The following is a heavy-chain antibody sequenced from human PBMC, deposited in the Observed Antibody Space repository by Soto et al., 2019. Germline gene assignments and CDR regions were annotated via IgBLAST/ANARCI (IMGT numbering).Heavy chain of an antibody. D-gene: IGHD3-16*02. CDR2: IYYSGTT. J-gene: IGHJ6*02. CDR3: VCLSTYSYAMDV. CDR1: GGPISRSSYY. V-gene: IGHV4-39*01. Sequence: SETLSLTCTVSGGPISRSSYYWGWIRQPPGKGLEWIGNIYYSGTTYYNPSLKSRVTISVDTSKNQFSLRVTSVTAADTSIYYCVCLSTYSYAMDVWGQGTTVTVPS.